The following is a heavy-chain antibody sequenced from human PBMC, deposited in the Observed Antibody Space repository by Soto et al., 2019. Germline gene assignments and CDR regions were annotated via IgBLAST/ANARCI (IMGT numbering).Heavy chain of an antibody. CDR2: ISYDGSNK. CDR1: GFTFSSYG. D-gene: IGHD3-16*02. CDR3: ANLWPWAQFMDQLGELSTIDYYYYYMDV. J-gene: IGHJ6*03. Sequence: GGSLRLSCAASGFTFSSYGMHWVRQAPGKGLEWVAVISYDGSNKYYADSVKGRFTISRDNSKNTLYLQMNSLRAEDTAVYYCANLWPWAQFMDQLGELSTIDYYYYYMDVWGKGTTVTVSS. V-gene: IGHV3-30*18.